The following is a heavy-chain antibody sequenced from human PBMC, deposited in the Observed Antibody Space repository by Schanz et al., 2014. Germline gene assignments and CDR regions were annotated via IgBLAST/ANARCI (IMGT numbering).Heavy chain of an antibody. J-gene: IGHJ6*02. Sequence: QVQVVQSGAEVKKPGASVKVSCKASGYTFTDYGVIWVRQAPGQGLEWMGWISTSNGITIYIQKLQGRVTMTTDTSTSAAYMELRSLRSDDTAVYYCARVQDDIVPGSEYYYGMDVWGQGATVTVSS. CDR3: ARVQDDIVPGSEYYYGMDV. D-gene: IGHD3-9*01. CDR1: GYTFTDYG. V-gene: IGHV1-18*01. CDR2: ISTSNGIT.